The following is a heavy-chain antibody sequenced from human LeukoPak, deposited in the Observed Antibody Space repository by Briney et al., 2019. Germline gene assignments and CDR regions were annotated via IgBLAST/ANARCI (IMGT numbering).Heavy chain of an antibody. CDR1: GDSISSSNSY. CDR2: IYYSGNT. D-gene: IGHD2-2*01. CDR3: ARGRGEVVYYMDV. J-gene: IGHJ6*03. Sequence: PSETLSLTCSVSGDSISSSNSYWGWIRQPPGKGLEWIGSIYYSGNTYYNASLKSRVTIFLDTSKNQFSLKLTSVTAADTAVYYCARGRGEVVYYMDVWGKGTTVTVSS. V-gene: IGHV4-39*01.